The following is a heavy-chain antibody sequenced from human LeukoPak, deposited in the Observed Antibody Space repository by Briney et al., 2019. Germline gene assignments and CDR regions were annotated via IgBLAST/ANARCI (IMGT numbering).Heavy chain of an antibody. V-gene: IGHV4-39*01. J-gene: IGHJ6*03. CDR1: SGSISSSSYY. CDR3: ARLATYYYYYHMDV. CDR2: IYYSGST. Sequence: SETLSLTCTVSSGSISSSSYYWGWIRQPPGKGLEWIGSIYYSGSTYYNPSLKSRVTISVDTSKNQFSLYLSSVTAADTAVYYCARLATYYYYYHMDVWGKGTTVTVSS. D-gene: IGHD1-26*01.